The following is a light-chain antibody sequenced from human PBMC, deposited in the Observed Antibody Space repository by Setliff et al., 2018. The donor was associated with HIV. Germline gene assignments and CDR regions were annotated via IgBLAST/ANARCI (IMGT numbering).Light chain of an antibody. Sequence: QSALTQPASVSGSPGQSITISCTGNTSDVGSYNLVSWYQQHSGKAPKLIIYEVNKRPSGVSDRISGSKSGNTASLTISGLQAEDEADYHCCSYAPTSPYVFGCGTKVNVL. V-gene: IGLV2-23*02. CDR3: CSYAPTSPYV. J-gene: IGLJ1*01. CDR2: EVN. CDR1: TSDVGSYNL.